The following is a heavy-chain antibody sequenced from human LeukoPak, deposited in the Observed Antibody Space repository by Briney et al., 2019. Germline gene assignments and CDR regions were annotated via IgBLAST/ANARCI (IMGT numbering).Heavy chain of an antibody. CDR2: INPTSGGT. Sequence: ASVKVSCKTSGYTFTGYYMHWVRQAPGQGLEWMGWINPTSGGTNYALKFQGRVTMTRDTSISTAYMELNRLISDDTAVYYCARVWYYYDSSGILTLYFDYWGQGTLVTVSS. CDR1: GYTFTGYY. V-gene: IGHV1-2*02. D-gene: IGHD3-22*01. J-gene: IGHJ4*02. CDR3: ARVWYYYDSSGILTLYFDY.